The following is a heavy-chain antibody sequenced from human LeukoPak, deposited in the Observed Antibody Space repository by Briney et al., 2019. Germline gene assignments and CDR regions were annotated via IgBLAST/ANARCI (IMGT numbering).Heavy chain of an antibody. Sequence: GASVKVSCKASGYTFTGYYMHWVRQAPGQGLEWMGWINPNSGGTNYAQKFQGRVTMTRDPSIRTTYMELRRLTSDDTAVYYCARVAALAGIGWGDFDYWGQGTLVTVSS. V-gene: IGHV1-2*02. CDR1: GYTFTGYY. D-gene: IGHD6-19*01. J-gene: IGHJ4*02. CDR3: ARVAALAGIGWGDFDY. CDR2: INPNSGGT.